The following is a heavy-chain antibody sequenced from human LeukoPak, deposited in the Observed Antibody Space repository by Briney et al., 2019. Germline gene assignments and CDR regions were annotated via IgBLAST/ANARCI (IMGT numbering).Heavy chain of an antibody. D-gene: IGHD7-27*01. J-gene: IGHJ5*02. CDR1: GGSISSYY. CDR2: IYYSGST. CDR3: ARSPGVLNWFDP. V-gene: IGHV4-59*01. Sequence: PSETLSLTCTVSGGSISSYYWSWIRQPPGKGLEWIGYIYYSGSTNYNPSLKSRVTISVDTSKNQFSLKLSSVTAADTAVYYCARSPGVLNWFDPWGQGTLVTVSS.